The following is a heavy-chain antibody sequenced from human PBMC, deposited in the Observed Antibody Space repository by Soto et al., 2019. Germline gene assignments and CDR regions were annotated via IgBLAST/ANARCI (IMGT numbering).Heavy chain of an antibody. CDR1: GGTFSSYA. J-gene: IGHJ6*02. CDR3: ARPTRGYCISTSCYVYYYYYGMDV. Sequence: QVQLVQSGAEVKKPGSSVKVSCKASGGTFSSYAISWVRQAPGQGLEWMGGIIPIFGTANYAQKFQGRVTITADESTSTAYMELSSLRSEDTAVYYCARPTRGYCISTSCYVYYYYYGMDVWGQGTTVTVSS. CDR2: IIPIFGTA. D-gene: IGHD2-2*01. V-gene: IGHV1-69*12.